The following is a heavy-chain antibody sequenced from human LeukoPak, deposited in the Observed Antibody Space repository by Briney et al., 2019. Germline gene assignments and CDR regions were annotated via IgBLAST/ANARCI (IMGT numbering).Heavy chain of an antibody. D-gene: IGHD3-22*01. Sequence: SETLSLTCTVSGGSVSSYYWSWVRQPPGEGLEWIAYVYNSGSTNYNPSLKSRVTILVDRSKNQFSLKMNSVTAADTAVYFCARPPDFYDTWYFDLWGRGTLVTVSS. V-gene: IGHV4-59*02. CDR1: GGSVSSYY. CDR2: VYNSGST. CDR3: ARPPDFYDTWYFDL. J-gene: IGHJ2*01.